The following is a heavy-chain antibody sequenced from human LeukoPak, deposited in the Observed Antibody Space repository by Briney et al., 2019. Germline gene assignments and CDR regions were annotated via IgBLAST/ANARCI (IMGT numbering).Heavy chain of an antibody. CDR1: GGSIGSYY. V-gene: IGHV4-4*07. CDR2: IYASGNA. Sequence: SETLSLTCTVSGGSIGSYYWSWIRQPAGKGLEWIGRIYASGNANYHPSLKSRVTMPVDTSKNQLSLNLTSVTAADTAVYYCARGDYPMDVWGQGTTVTVSS. CDR3: ARGDYPMDV. D-gene: IGHD4/OR15-4a*01. J-gene: IGHJ6*02.